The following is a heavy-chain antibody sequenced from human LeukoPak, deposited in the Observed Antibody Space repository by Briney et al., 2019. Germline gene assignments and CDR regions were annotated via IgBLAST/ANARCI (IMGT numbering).Heavy chain of an antibody. D-gene: IGHD4/OR15-4a*01. CDR3: AREGTMVALRYYFDS. CDR1: GGSISSGSYY. V-gene: IGHV4-61*02. J-gene: IGHJ4*02. Sequence: SETLSLTCTVSGGSISSGSYYWNWIRQPAGKGLEWIGRIYTSGSTNYTPSLKIRITISVDTSKNQFSLKLSSVTAADTAVYYCAREGTMVALRYYFDSWGQGTLVTVSS. CDR2: IYTSGST.